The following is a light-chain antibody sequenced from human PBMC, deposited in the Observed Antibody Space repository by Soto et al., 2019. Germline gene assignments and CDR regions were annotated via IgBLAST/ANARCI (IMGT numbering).Light chain of an antibody. CDR2: DAS. CDR3: QQYGSSPLT. J-gene: IGKJ4*01. Sequence: VFTHSPDTLSLSPGERATLSCRASQSVRSNYLAWYQQKPGQAPRFLIYDASSRATGIPDRFSGSGSGTDFTLTISRLEPEDFAVYYCQQYGSSPLTFGGGTKVDIK. CDR1: QSVRSNY. V-gene: IGKV3-20*01.